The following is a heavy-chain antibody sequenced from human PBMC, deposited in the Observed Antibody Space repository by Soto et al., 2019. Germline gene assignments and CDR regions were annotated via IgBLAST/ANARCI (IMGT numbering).Heavy chain of an antibody. V-gene: IGHV1-69*01. CDR2: IIPMFGKA. J-gene: IGHJ4*02. D-gene: IGHD3-22*01. Sequence: QVQLVQSGTEVKKPGSSVKVSCKASGGTFSRYTLSWVRQAPGQGLEWMGGIIPMFGKANYAQKFQGRVTITADESTSTGYMELRSPISEDTAVYYCARDGTLYDGGAYYYLYWGQGTLVTVSS. CDR1: GGTFSRYT. CDR3: ARDGTLYDGGAYYYLY.